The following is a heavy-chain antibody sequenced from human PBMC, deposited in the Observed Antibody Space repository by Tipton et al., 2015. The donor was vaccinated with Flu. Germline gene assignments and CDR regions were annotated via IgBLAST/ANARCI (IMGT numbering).Heavy chain of an antibody. CDR3: ASLSSSWGYFDY. Sequence: TLSLTCTVSGGSISSYYWSWIRQPPGKGLEWIGYIYYSGSTNYNPSLKSRVTISVDTSKNQFSLELSSVTAADTAVYYCASLSSSWGYFDYWGQGTLVTVSS. J-gene: IGHJ4*02. D-gene: IGHD6-13*01. CDR2: IYYSGST. V-gene: IGHV4-59*08. CDR1: GGSISSYY.